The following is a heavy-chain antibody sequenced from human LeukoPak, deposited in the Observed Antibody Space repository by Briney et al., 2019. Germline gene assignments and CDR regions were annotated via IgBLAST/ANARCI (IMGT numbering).Heavy chain of an antibody. V-gene: IGHV3-30-3*01. J-gene: IGHJ3*02. CDR2: ISYDGSNK. CDR3: ARAVGDQQLWLAFGAFDI. CDR1: GFTFSSYA. D-gene: IGHD5-18*01. Sequence: PGGSLRLSCAASGFTFSSYAMHWVRQAPGKGLEWVAVISYDGSNKYYADSVKGRFTISRDNSKNTLYLQMNSLRAEDTAVYYCARAVGDQQLWLAFGAFDIWGQGTMVTVSS.